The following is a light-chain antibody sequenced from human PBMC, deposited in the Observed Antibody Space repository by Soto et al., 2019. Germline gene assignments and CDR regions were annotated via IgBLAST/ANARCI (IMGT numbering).Light chain of an antibody. J-gene: IGLJ2*01. Sequence: QSALTQPASVSGSPGQSITISCTGTSSDIGADDFVSWYQHHPDKTPKLIIFEVTYRPTGISHRFSASKSGNTASLTISGLEAEDEAFYYCSSYRKTTFPHVVFGGGTKVTAL. CDR2: EVT. V-gene: IGLV2-14*01. CDR1: SSDIGADDF. CDR3: SSYRKTTFPHVV.